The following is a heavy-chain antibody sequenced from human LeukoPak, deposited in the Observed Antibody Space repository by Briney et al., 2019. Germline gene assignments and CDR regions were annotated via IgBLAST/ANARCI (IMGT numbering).Heavy chain of an antibody. D-gene: IGHD3-16*02. J-gene: IGHJ4*02. CDR3: ARDNSLITFGGVIVEYYFDY. CDR1: GGTFSSYA. Sequence: SVKVSCKASGGTFSSYAISWVRQAPGQGLEWMGGIIPIFGTANYAQKFQGRVTITTDESTSTAYMELSSLRSEDTAVYYCARDNSLITFGGVIVEYYFDYWGQGTLVTVSS. CDR2: IIPIFGTA. V-gene: IGHV1-69*05.